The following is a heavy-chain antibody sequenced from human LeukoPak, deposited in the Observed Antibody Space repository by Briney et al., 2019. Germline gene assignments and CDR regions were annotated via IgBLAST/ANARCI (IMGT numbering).Heavy chain of an antibody. CDR1: GFTFINYG. Sequence: GGSLRLSCAASGFTFINYGMQWVRQAPGKGLEWVAFIRYDGTKKYYANSVKGRITISRGNTKNTLYLQMNSLRAEDTAVYYCAKGDYVPDVWGKGTTVTVSS. CDR2: IRYDGTKK. V-gene: IGHV3-30*02. D-gene: IGHD4-17*01. CDR3: AKGDYVPDV. J-gene: IGHJ6*04.